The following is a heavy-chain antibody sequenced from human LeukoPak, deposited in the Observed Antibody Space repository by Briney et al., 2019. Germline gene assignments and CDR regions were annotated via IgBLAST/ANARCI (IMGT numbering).Heavy chain of an antibody. J-gene: IGHJ4*02. CDR3: ARDEAFGQWLAPGDY. CDR1: GGTFSSYA. CDR2: IIPIFGTA. Sequence: ASVKVPCKASGGTFSSYAISWVRQAPGQGLEWMGRIIPIFGTANYAQKFQGRVTITTDESTSTAYMELSSLRSEDTAVYHCARDEAFGQWLAPGDYWGQGTLVTVSS. V-gene: IGHV1-69*05. D-gene: IGHD6-19*01.